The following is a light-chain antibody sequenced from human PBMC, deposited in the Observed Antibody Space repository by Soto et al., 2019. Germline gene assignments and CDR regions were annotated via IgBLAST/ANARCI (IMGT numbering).Light chain of an antibody. Sequence: QSVLTQPPSVSGAPGQRVTISCTRSSSNIGAGYDVHWYQQPPGAAPKLLISANINRPSGVPDRFSGSKSGTSASLAITGLQADDEGDYYCQSYDSTLSARYVFGTGTKVTVL. CDR1: SSNIGAGYD. V-gene: IGLV1-40*01. CDR3: QSYDSTLSARYV. J-gene: IGLJ1*01. CDR2: ANI.